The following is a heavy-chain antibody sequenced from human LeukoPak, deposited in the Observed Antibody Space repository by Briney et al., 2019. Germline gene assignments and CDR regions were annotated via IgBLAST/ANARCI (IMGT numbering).Heavy chain of an antibody. Sequence: GGSLRLSCAASGFTVSSNYMSWVRQAPGKGLEWVSVIYSGGSTYYADSVKGRFTISRDNSKNTLYLEMSSLRAEDTAVYHCASDSPHYGMDVWGQGTTVTVSS. J-gene: IGHJ6*02. CDR2: IYSGGST. V-gene: IGHV3-53*01. CDR1: GFTVSSNY. CDR3: ASDSPHYGMDV.